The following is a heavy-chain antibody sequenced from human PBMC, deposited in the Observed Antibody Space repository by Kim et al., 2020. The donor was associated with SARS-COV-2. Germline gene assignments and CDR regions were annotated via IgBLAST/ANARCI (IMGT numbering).Heavy chain of an antibody. CDR3: ARDKIVGSTYLDY. CDR2: LRQDGNEK. Sequence: GGSLRLSCVASGFNFSSYWVSWVRQAPGKGLEWLAHLRQDGNEKYYVGSVNGRFTISRDNAKNSLYLQMNSLRAEDTAVYYCARDKIVGSTYLDYWGQGTLVTVSS. CDR1: GFNFSSYW. V-gene: IGHV3-7*03. J-gene: IGHJ4*02. D-gene: IGHD1-26*01.